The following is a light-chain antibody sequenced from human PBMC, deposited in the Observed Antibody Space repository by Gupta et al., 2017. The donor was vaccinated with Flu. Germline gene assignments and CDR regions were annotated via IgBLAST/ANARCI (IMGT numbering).Light chain of an antibody. CDR2: RDN. Sequence: QSVLTQPPSASGTPGQRVTISCSGTSSNSGRDYVYWYQQLPGMAPKLLIYRDNQRPSGVPDRFSGSKSGASASLAISGLRSEDEADYFCGAWDDSLSGYVFGPGTKVSVL. V-gene: IGLV1-47*01. CDR3: GAWDDSLSGYV. CDR1: SSNSGRDY. J-gene: IGLJ1*01.